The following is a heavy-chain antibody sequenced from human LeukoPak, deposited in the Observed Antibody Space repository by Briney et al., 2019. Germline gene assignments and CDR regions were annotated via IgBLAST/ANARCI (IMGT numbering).Heavy chain of an antibody. CDR2: IWYDGSNK. J-gene: IGHJ4*02. D-gene: IGHD3-10*01. Sequence: GGSLRLSCAASGFTFSSYGMHWVRQAPGKGLEWVAVIWYDGSNKYYADSVKGRFTISRDNSKNTLYLQMNSLRAEDTAVYYCARDFYVGSGSYYIGYWGQGTLVTVSS. V-gene: IGHV3-33*01. CDR3: ARDFYVGSGSYYIGY. CDR1: GFTFSSYG.